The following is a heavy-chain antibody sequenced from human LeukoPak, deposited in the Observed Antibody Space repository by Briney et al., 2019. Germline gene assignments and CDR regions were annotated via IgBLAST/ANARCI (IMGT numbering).Heavy chain of an antibody. CDR1: GASISSYY. J-gene: IGHJ5*02. CDR3: ARDWTDCSSTSCYQFDP. CDR2: IYTSGST. D-gene: IGHD2-2*01. Sequence: SETLSLTCTVSGASISSYYWSWIRQPAGKGLEWLGRIYTSGSTNYNPSLKSRFTMSVDTSKNQFSLELSSVTAADTAVYYCARDWTDCSSTSCYQFDPWGQGTLVTVSS. V-gene: IGHV4-4*07.